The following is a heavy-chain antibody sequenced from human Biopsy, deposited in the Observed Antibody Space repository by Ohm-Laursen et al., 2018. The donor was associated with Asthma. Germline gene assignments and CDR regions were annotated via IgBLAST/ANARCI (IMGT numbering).Heavy chain of an antibody. Sequence: SSVKVSCKSLGGTFNTYVIGWVRQAPGPGLEWMGGINTVFGTTTYPQKFQDRVTITADDSTSTVYMELSSLRSEDTAVYYCARKAGSCISRTCYSLDFWGQGTLVTVSS. V-gene: IGHV1-69*01. CDR2: INTVFGTT. CDR3: ARKAGSCISRTCYSLDF. D-gene: IGHD2-2*01. J-gene: IGHJ4*02. CDR1: GGTFNTYV.